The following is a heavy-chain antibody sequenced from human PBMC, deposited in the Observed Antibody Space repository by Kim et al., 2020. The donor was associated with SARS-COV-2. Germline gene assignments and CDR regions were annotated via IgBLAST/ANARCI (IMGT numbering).Heavy chain of an antibody. V-gene: IGHV3-7*03. CDR3: ARSDPEPAAAFSWYFDL. Sequence: GGSLRLSCAASGFTFSSYWMSWVRQAPGKGLEWVANIKQDGSEKYYVDSVKGRFTISRDNAKNSLYLQMNSLRAEDTAVYYCARSDPEPAAAFSWYFDLWGRGTLVTVSS. CDR2: IKQDGSEK. J-gene: IGHJ2*01. CDR1: GFTFSSYW. D-gene: IGHD2-2*01.